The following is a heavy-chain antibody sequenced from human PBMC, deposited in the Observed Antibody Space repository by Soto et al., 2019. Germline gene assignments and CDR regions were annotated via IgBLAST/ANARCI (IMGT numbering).Heavy chain of an antibody. J-gene: IGHJ6*02. CDR2: INAGNGNT. V-gene: IGHV1-3*01. CDR1: GYTFTSYA. Sequence: ASVKVSCKASGYTFTSYAMHWVRHAPGQRLEWMGWINAGNGNTKYSQKFQGRVTITRDTSASTAYMELSSLRSEDTAVYYCASTMGLRSYYYYGMDVWGQGTTVTVSS. CDR3: ASTMGLRSYYYYGMDV. D-gene: IGHD3-10*02.